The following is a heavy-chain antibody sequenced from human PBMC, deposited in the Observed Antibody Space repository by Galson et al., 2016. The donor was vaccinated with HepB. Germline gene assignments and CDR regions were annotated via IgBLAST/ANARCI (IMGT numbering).Heavy chain of an antibody. Sequence: SVKVSCKASGDTFTNSYIHWVRQAPGQGLEWMGIINPSGASTFYAQRFQGRVTMTRDTSTTTLYMELSSLRSEDTAVYYCARTERINDAFDIWGQGTMVTVSS. CDR2: INPSGAST. D-gene: IGHD2-15*01. CDR3: ARTERINDAFDI. V-gene: IGHV1-46*01. J-gene: IGHJ3*02. CDR1: GDTFTNSY.